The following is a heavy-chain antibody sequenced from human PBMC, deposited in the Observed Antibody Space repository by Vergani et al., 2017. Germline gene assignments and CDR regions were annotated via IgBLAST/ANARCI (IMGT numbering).Heavy chain of an antibody. CDR3: TTALGLDYLNGEYFQY. CDR2: ISSGGGDI. CDR1: GFTFDTYT. V-gene: IGHV3-23*01. J-gene: IGHJ1*01. D-gene: IGHD3-10*01. Sequence: EVQLLESGGGLVQPGGSRRLSCAGAGFTFDTYTMAYVRQAPGKGLEWVATISSGGGDIFYADSVKGRFTISRDNSKNTLFLQMNSLKDEDTAVYYCTTALGLDYLNGEYFQYWGRGTLVSVSS.